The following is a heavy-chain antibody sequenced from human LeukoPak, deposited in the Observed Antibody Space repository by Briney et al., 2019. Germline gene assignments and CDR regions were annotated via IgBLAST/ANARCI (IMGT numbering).Heavy chain of an antibody. V-gene: IGHV3-73*01. D-gene: IGHD3-22*01. J-gene: IGHJ4*02. CDR1: GFTFSGSA. Sequence: GGSLKLSCAASGFTFSGSAMHWVRQASGKGLEWVGRIKSKANNYATAYAASVKGRFTISRDDSKNTAYLQMNSLKIEDTAVYYCISLPYNYDSSGSNWGQGTLVTVSS. CDR2: IKSKANNYAT. CDR3: ISLPYNYDSSGSN.